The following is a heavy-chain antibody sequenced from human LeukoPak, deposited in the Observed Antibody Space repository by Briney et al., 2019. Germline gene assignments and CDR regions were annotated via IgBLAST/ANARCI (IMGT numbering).Heavy chain of an antibody. D-gene: IGHD1-26*01. J-gene: IGHJ4*02. V-gene: IGHV3-30*03. CDR3: TRDMGGTYFDY. CDR2: ISYDGSNK. Sequence: PGGSLRLSCAASGFTISNYDMHWVRQAPGKGLEWVALISYDGSNKYYVDSVKGRFTISRDNSKNTLYLQMNSLRAEDTAVYYCTRDMGGTYFDYWGQGTLVTVSS. CDR1: GFTISNYD.